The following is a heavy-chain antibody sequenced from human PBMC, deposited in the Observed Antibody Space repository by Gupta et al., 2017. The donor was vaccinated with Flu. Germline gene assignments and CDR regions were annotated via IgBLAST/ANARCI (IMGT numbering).Heavy chain of an antibody. Sequence: QVQLVESGGGVVQPGRSLRLSCAASGFTFSSYGMHWVRQAPGKGLEWVAVIWYDGSNKYYADSVKGRFTISRDNSKNTLYLQMNSLRAEDTAVYYCAREIGYYDSSGYDYWGQGTLVTVSS. CDR3: AREIGYYDSSGYDY. D-gene: IGHD3-22*01. CDR2: IWYDGSNK. J-gene: IGHJ4*02. CDR1: GFTFSSYG. V-gene: IGHV3-33*01.